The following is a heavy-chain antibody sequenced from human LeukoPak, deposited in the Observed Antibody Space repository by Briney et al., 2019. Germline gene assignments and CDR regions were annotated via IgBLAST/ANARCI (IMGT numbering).Heavy chain of an antibody. J-gene: IGHJ4*02. CDR2: INHSGST. CDR1: GGSFSGYY. CDR3: ARGENLDY. V-gene: IGHV4-34*01. Sequence: PSETLSLTCAVYGGSFSGYYWSWIRQPPGKGLEWIGEINHSGSTNYNPSLKSRVTISVDTSKNQFSLKLSSVTAADTAVYYCARGENLDYWGQGTLVTVSS.